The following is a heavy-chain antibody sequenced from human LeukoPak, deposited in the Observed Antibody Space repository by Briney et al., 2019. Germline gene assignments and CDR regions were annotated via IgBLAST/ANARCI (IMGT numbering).Heavy chain of an antibody. Sequence: GGSLRLSCAASGFTFSSYWMTWVRQAPGKGLEWVANIKEDGSENSYVESVKGRFTISRDNAKNSLYLQLNSLRAEDTAVYFCARQGYSDYWGQGTLVTVSS. CDR3: ARQGYSDY. V-gene: IGHV3-7*01. CDR2: IKEDGSEN. CDR1: GFTFSSYW. J-gene: IGHJ4*02.